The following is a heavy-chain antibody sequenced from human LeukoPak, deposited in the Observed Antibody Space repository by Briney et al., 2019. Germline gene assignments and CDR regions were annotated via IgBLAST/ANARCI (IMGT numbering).Heavy chain of an antibody. J-gene: IGHJ4*02. CDR2: ITTTGATT. V-gene: IGHV3-23*01. CDR3: AIMHGYYDGSGYWVQ. Sequence: GGSLRPSCAASGFTFGSYGMSWVRQAPGKGLEWVSFITTTGATTSYADSVKGRFTISRDNPRNTLYMQMNSLRDEDTALYYCAIMHGYYDGSGYWVQWGQGTLVTVSS. D-gene: IGHD3-22*01. CDR1: GFTFGSYG.